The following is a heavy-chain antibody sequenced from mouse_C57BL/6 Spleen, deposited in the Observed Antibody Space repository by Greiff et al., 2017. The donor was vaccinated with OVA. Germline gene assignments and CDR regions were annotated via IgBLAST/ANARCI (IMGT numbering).Heavy chain of an antibody. CDR2: ISNGGGST. J-gene: IGHJ4*01. D-gene: IGHD1-1*01. CDR1: GFTFSDYY. V-gene: IGHV5-12*01. CDR3: ARHGSSPV. Sequence: EVMLVESGGGLVQPGGSLKLSCAASGFTFSDYYMYWVRQTPEKRLEWVAYISNGGGSTYYPATVKGRFTISRDNAKNTLYLQMSRLKSEDTAMYYCARHGSSPVWGQGTSVTVSS.